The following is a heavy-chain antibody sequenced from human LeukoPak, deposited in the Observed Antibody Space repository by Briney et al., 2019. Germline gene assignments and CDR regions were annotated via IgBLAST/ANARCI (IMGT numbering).Heavy chain of an antibody. V-gene: IGHV3-23*01. CDR2: ISGSGGST. CDR1: GFTFSTYA. Sequence: GGSLGLSCAASGFTFSTYAMGWVRQAPGKGLEWVSTISGSGGSTDYADSVKGRFTISRDNSKNTLYLQMNTLRAEDTAVYFCASDRNSNNWFYYWGQGTLVTVSS. CDR3: ASDRNSNNWFYY. J-gene: IGHJ4*02. D-gene: IGHD2/OR15-2a*01.